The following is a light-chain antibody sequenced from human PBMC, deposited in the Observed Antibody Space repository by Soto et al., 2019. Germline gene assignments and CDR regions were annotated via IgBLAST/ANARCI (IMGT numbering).Light chain of an antibody. CDR1: SSDVGGYNL. Sequence: QSVLTQPASVSGSPGQSITISCTGTSSDVGGYNLVSWYQHHPGKAPKLMIYEVSERPSGVSNRSSGSKSGNTASLTISGLQTEDEADYYCCSYAGRTTPYVFGTGTKVTAL. CDR2: EVS. CDR3: CSYAGRTTPYV. V-gene: IGLV2-23*02. J-gene: IGLJ1*01.